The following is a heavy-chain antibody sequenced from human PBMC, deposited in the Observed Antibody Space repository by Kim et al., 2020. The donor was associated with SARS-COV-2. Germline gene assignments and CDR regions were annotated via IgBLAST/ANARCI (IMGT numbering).Heavy chain of an antibody. CDR3: ARDLGELLWFGVYGMDV. V-gene: IGHV1-3*01. J-gene: IGHJ6*02. D-gene: IGHD3-10*01. CDR1: GYTFTSYA. Sequence: ASVKVSCKASGYTFTSYAMHWVRQAPGQRLEWMGWINAGNGNTKYSQKFQGRVTITRDTSASTAYMELSSLRSEDTAVYYCARDLGELLWFGVYGMDVWGQGTTVTVSS. CDR2: INAGNGNT.